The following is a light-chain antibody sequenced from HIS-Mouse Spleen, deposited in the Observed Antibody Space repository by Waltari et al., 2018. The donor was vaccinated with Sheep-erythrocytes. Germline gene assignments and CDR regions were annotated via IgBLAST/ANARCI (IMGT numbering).Light chain of an antibody. CDR2: EVS. Sequence: QSALTQPPSASGSPGQSVTISCTGTSSDVGGYNYVSWSQQHPGKAPKLMIDEVSKRPSGGPDRFSGSKSGNTASLTVSGLQAEDEADYYCSSYAGSNNWVFGGGTKLTVL. CDR3: SSYAGSNNWV. V-gene: IGLV2-8*01. J-gene: IGLJ3*02. CDR1: SSDVGGYNY.